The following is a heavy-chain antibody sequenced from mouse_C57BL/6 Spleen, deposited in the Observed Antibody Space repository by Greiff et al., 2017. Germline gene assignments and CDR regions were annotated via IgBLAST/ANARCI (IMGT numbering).Heavy chain of an antibody. D-gene: IGHD1-1*01. CDR2: IYPSDSET. CDR1: GYTFTSYW. Sequence: VQLQQPGAELVRPGSSVKLSCKASGYTFTSYWMDWVKQRPGQGLEWIGNIYPSDSETHYNQKFKDKATLTVDKSSSTAYMQLSSLTSEDSAVXACARNDGSYYYVMDYWGQGTSVTVSA. V-gene: IGHV1-61*01. J-gene: IGHJ4*01. CDR3: ARNDGSYYYVMDY.